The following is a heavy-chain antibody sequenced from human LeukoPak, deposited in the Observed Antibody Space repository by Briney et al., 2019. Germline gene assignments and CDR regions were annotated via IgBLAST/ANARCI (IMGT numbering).Heavy chain of an antibody. J-gene: IGHJ3*02. D-gene: IGHD6-6*01. CDR3: ARTHLAARPDAFDI. Sequence: SETLSLTCTVSGGSISSYYWSWIRQPPGKGLEWIGYIYYSGSTNYNPSLKSRVTISVDTSKNQFSLKLSSVTAADTAVYYCARTHLAARPDAFDIWGQGTMVTVSS. CDR2: IYYSGST. V-gene: IGHV4-59*01. CDR1: GGSISSYY.